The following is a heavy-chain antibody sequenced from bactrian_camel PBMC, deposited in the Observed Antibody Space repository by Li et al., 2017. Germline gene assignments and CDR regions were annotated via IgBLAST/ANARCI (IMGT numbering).Heavy chain of an antibody. J-gene: IGHJ4*01. Sequence: VQLVESGGGSVQAGETLRLSCTTSGFTFDDRDMGWYRQAPGNECGKVSSINSDGFIVYADSAKGRFTISRDNAKNTVHLQLNSLKTEDMAMYYCAKSFFKVVAQPYNYWGQGTQVTVS. CDR2: INSDGFI. CDR1: GFTFDDRD. CDR3: AKSFFKVVAQPYNY. D-gene: IGHD6*01. V-gene: IGHV3S63*01.